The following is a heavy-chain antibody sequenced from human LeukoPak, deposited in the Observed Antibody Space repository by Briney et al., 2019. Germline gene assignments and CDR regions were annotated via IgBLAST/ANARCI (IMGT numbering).Heavy chain of an antibody. CDR3: ARGGQAGTGDY. CDR1: GFTFRSYW. Sequence: SGGSLRLSCATSGFTFRSYWMTWVRQSPGKGLEWVANIKQDGGEKYHVDSVKGRFTISRDNTKDSLYLEMNSLRVEDTAVYYCARGGQAGTGDYWGQGTRVTVSS. V-gene: IGHV3-7*01. CDR2: IKQDGGEK. J-gene: IGHJ4*02. D-gene: IGHD3-10*01.